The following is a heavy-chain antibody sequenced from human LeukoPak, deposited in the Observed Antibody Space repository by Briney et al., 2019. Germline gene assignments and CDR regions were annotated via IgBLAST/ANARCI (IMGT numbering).Heavy chain of an antibody. CDR3: ARVGAPPYGVYFDY. V-gene: IGHV3-11*04. CDR2: ISSSGSTV. CDR1: EFTFINYY. D-gene: IGHD1-26*01. Sequence: PGGSLRLSFEASEFTFINYYMSWIRQPPGKGLKWISDISSSGSTVYYADSVRGRFTISRDNAKNSLYLQMNSLRAEDTAVYYCARVGAPPYGVYFDYWGQGTLVTVSS. J-gene: IGHJ4*02.